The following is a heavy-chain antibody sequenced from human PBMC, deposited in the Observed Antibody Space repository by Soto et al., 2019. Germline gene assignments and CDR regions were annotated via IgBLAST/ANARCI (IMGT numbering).Heavy chain of an antibody. CDR1: GGTFSSYA. V-gene: IGHV1-69*01. CDR3: ARGQDFGGVIVITGAFDY. J-gene: IGHJ4*02. CDR2: IIPIFGTA. D-gene: IGHD3-16*02. Sequence: QVQLVQSGAEVKKPGSSVKVSCKASGGTFSSYAISWVRQAPGQGLEWMGGIIPIFGTANYAQKCQGRVTITAGESTSTAYMELSSLRSEDTAVYYCARGQDFGGVIVITGAFDYWGQGTLVTVSS.